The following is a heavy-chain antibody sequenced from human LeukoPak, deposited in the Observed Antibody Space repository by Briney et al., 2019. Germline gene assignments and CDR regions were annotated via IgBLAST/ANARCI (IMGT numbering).Heavy chain of an antibody. CDR2: INHSGST. J-gene: IGHJ4*02. CDR1: GGSFSGYY. CDR3: ARRNGLGTVTSFGY. V-gene: IGHV4-34*01. D-gene: IGHD4-17*01. Sequence: SETLSLTCAVYGGSFSGYYWSWIRQPPGKGLEWIGEINHSGSTNYNPSLKSRVTISVDTSKNQFSLKLSSVTAADTAVYYCARRNGLGTVTSFGYWGQGTLVTVSS.